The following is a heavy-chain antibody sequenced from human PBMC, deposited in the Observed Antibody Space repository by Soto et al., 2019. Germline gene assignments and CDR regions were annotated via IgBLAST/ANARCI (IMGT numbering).Heavy chain of an antibody. CDR2: ISGSGGTT. D-gene: IGHD6-25*01. CDR1: GFTFSNYA. J-gene: IGHJ4*02. Sequence: EVQLLESGGGLVQPGRSLRLSCAASGFTFSNYAMSWVRQAPGQGLDWVSAISGSGGTTYYADSVKGWFTISRDNSNNTLFLQMNSLRAEDAAVYYCAKFFVETGSNSGWPWSFHYWGQGTLVTVSS. V-gene: IGHV3-23*01. CDR3: AKFFVETGSNSGWPWSFHY.